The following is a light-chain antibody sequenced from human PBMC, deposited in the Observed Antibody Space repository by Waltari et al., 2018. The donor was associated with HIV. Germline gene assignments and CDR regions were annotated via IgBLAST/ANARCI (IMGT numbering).Light chain of an antibody. V-gene: IGKV4-1*01. Sequence: DIVMTQSPDSLALSLGEGAPINCQSSQTIFYSSKNKNYLAWYQQSPGQTPKLLTYWASTRDSGVPDRFSGSGSGTDFTLTISNLQSEDVAIYFCQQYYSNPPTFGQGTKVEVK. J-gene: IGKJ1*01. CDR2: WAS. CDR3: QQYYSNPPT. CDR1: QTIFYSSKNKNY.